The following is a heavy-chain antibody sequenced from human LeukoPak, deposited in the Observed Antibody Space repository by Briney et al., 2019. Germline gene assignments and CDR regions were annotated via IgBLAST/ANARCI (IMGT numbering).Heavy chain of an antibody. CDR2: ISGSDGYT. CDR3: AKQDTSMDYFDY. J-gene: IGHJ4*02. CDR1: GFTFSSYA. V-gene: IGHV3-23*01. Sequence: GGSLRLSCVASGFTFSSYALSWVRQAPGKGLDCVSVISGSDGYTYYADSVKGRFTISRDNSKNTLYLQMNSLRAEDTAIYYCAKQDTSMDYFDYWGQGTQVIVSP. D-gene: IGHD5-18*01.